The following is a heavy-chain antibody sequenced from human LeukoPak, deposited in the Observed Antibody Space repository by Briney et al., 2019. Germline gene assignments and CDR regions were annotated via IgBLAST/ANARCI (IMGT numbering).Heavy chain of an antibody. V-gene: IGHV3-7*01. J-gene: IGHJ6*02. CDR1: GFTFSSYW. CDR2: IKQEGSEK. D-gene: IGHD4-11*01. Sequence: PGGSLRLSCAASGFTFSSYWMSWVRQAPGKGLEWVANIKQEGSEKYYVDSVKGRFNISRDNAKNFPYLQMNSLRAEDTAVYYWARERLVSNFLGYYYYGMDGWGQGTTVTVS. CDR3: ARERLVSNFLGYYYYGMDG.